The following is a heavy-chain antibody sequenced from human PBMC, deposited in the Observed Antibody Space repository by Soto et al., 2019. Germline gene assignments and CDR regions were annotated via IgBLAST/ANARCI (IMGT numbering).Heavy chain of an antibody. D-gene: IGHD5-18*01. J-gene: IGHJ4*02. Sequence: PGGSLRLSCAASGFTVSNYYMTWARQAPGKGLEWVSFIYSSGSTYYADSVKGRFTISRDNFKNTLYLQMNSLRAEDTAVYYCARGYSYTQPVFDYWGLGTLVTVSS. CDR3: ARGYSYTQPVFDY. V-gene: IGHV3-53*01. CDR2: IYSSGST. CDR1: GFTVSNYY.